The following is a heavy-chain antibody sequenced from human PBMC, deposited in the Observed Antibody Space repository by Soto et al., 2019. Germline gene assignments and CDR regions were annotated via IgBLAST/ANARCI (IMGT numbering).Heavy chain of an antibody. Sequence: GGSLRLSCAASGFTFSSHDMHWVRQATGKGLEWVSAIGTAGDTHYPGSLKGRFTISRENAKNSLYLQMNSLRAGDTAVYYCARDYGSGALDVWGQGTTVTVSS. CDR1: GFTFSSHD. CDR3: ARDYGSGALDV. J-gene: IGHJ6*02. D-gene: IGHD3-10*01. CDR2: IGTAGDT. V-gene: IGHV3-13*01.